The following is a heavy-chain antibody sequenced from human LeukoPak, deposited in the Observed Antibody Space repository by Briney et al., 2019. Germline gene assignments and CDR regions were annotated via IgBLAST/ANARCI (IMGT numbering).Heavy chain of an antibody. CDR1: GGSISSSSYY. CDR3: ASRISSGSYFFDY. J-gene: IGHJ4*02. Sequence: ASETLSLTCTVSGGSISSSSYYWGWIRQPPGKGLEWIGSIYYSGSTYYNPSLKSRVTISVDTSKNQFSLKLSSVTAADTAVYYCASRISSGSYFFDYWGQGTLVTVSS. V-gene: IGHV4-39*01. D-gene: IGHD1-26*01. CDR2: IYYSGST.